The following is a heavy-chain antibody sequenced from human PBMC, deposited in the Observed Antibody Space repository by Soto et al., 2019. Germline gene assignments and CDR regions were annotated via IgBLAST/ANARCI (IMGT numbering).Heavy chain of an antibody. CDR2: VYSSGTT. Sequence: PXETLSLTCTVSGGSMNSYWWSWIRQPAGKGLEWIGRVYSSGTTDYNPSLNSRATMSVETSKNQFSLKLSSVTAADTAVYYCARDIASYAYGEGYWGQGIQVTVSS. V-gene: IGHV4-4*07. D-gene: IGHD2-21*01. J-gene: IGHJ4*02. CDR1: GGSMNSYW. CDR3: ARDIASYAYGEGY.